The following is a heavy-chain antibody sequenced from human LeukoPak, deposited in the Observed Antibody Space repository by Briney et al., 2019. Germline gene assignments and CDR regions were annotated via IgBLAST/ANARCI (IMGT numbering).Heavy chain of an antibody. V-gene: IGHV1-2*02. CDR1: GYTFTGYY. CDR3: AGELGDTAVASALAY. D-gene: IGHD5-18*01. Sequence: ASVKVSCKASGYTFTGYYMHWVRQAPGQGLEWMGWINPNNGDRKYAQKFQGRVAVTTDPSITTVFMDLTWLRSDDTAVYYCAGELGDTAVASALAYWGQGTLVTVSS. J-gene: IGHJ4*02. CDR2: INPNNGDR.